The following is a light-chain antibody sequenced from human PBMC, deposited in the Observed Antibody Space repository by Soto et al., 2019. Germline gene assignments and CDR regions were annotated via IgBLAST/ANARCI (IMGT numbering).Light chain of an antibody. CDR3: LQHNSYPRT. Sequence: DIQMTQSPSSLSASVGDRVTITCRASQDIGNDLGWFQHEPGKATKRLIYAAYNLQSGVPSRFSGSGSGTEFTLTISSLQPEDFATYYCLQHNSYPRTFGQGTKVETK. CDR2: AAY. J-gene: IGKJ1*01. CDR1: QDIGND. V-gene: IGKV1-17*01.